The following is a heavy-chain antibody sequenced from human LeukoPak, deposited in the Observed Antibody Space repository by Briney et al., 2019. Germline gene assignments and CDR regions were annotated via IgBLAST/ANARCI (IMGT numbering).Heavy chain of an antibody. CDR3: ARDPYNGNYGDSYYYYMDV. Sequence: GGTLRLSCAASGFIFSSYGMSWVRQAPGKGLEWVSAISSGGSSTDYADSVKGRFTISRDNSKNTLYLQMNSLRAEDTAIYYCARDPYNGNYGDSYYYYMDVWGKGTTVTISS. V-gene: IGHV3-23*01. CDR1: GFIFSSYG. CDR2: ISSGGSST. D-gene: IGHD1-26*01. J-gene: IGHJ6*03.